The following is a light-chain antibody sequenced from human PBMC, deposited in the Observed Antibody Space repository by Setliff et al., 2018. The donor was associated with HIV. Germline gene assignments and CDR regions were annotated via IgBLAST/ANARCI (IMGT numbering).Light chain of an antibody. CDR3: SSYVSSSTYV. J-gene: IGLJ1*01. Sequence: QSALTQPASVSGSPGQSITISCTGTSSDIGGYNYVSWYQQNPGKVPKFMIYDVSDRPSGVSNRFSGSKSANTASLTISGLQTEDEADYYCSSYVSSSTYVFGTGTKVTVL. CDR1: SSDIGGYNY. V-gene: IGLV2-14*03. CDR2: DVS.